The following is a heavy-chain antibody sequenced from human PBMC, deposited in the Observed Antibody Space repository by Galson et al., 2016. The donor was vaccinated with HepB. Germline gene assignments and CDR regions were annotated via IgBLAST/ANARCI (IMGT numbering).Heavy chain of an antibody. Sequence: SLRLSCAVSGLDFRRYWMHWVRQTPGKGLEWVANIKEDGTEKCYADSVKGRFTISRDNARNSLYLQMNSLRAEDTGIYYCAREGLADGSYFDYWGRGTLVTVS. V-gene: IGHV3-7*01. J-gene: IGHJ4*02. CDR2: IKEDGTEK. D-gene: IGHD5-24*01. CDR1: GLDFRRYW. CDR3: AREGLADGSYFDY.